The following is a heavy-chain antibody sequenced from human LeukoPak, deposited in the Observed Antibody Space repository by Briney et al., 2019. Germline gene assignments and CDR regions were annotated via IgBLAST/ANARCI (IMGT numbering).Heavy chain of an antibody. J-gene: IGHJ4*02. CDR2: ISGDGGAT. V-gene: IGHV3-43*02. D-gene: IGHD2/OR15-2a*01. CDR3: AKGNNSFSFNFDY. Sequence: GGSLRLSCAASGFTFRDSSMHWVRQAPGKGLEWVSLISGDGGATHYADSVKGRFTISRDNSKNSLYLQMSSLRVEDTAFYYCAKGNNSFSFNFDYWGQGTLVTVSS. CDR1: GFTFRDSS.